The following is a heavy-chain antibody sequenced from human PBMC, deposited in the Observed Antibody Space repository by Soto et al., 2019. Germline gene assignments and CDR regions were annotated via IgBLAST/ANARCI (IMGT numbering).Heavy chain of an antibody. D-gene: IGHD2-2*01. Sequence: GGSLRLSCAASGFTFSSYAMHWVRQAPGKGLEWVAVISYDGSNKYYADSVKGRFTISRDNSKNTLYLQMNSLRAEDTAVYYCARERKRGYPLLLGRYYGMDVWGQGTTVTVSS. CDR3: ARERKRGYPLLLGRYYGMDV. CDR2: ISYDGSNK. J-gene: IGHJ6*02. V-gene: IGHV3-30-3*01. CDR1: GFTFSSYA.